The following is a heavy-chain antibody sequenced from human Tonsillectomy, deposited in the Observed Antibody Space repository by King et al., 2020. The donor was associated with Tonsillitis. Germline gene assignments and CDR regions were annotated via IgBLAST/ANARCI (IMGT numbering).Heavy chain of an antibody. CDR1: GFTFINAW. CDR3: TAGCGGYYGSSGYYYSDAFDI. V-gene: IGHV3-15*01. Sequence: VQLVESGGGLVKPGGSLRLSCAASGFTFINAWMTWVRQAPGKGLEWVGRIKNKTDGGTTDYAATVQGSFTISRHDSKNTLYLQGNRLKTEDTDVYYCTAGCGGYYGSSGYYYSDAFDIWGQGTMVTVSS. J-gene: IGHJ3*02. CDR2: IKNKTDGGTT. D-gene: IGHD3-22*01.